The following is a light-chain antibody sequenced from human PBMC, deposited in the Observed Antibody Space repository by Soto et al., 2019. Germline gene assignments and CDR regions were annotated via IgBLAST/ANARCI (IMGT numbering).Light chain of an antibody. CDR3: QQYDDLLT. Sequence: DIKMTQFPSSLSASVGDRVTITCRASQSVSNYLNWYRQLPGKAPTLLIYSTSTLQSGVPSRFSGNGSGTDFTLTISGLQPEDVATYDCQQYDDLLTCGGGTKVDIK. CDR1: QSVSNY. V-gene: IGKV1-39*01. J-gene: IGKJ4*01. CDR2: STS.